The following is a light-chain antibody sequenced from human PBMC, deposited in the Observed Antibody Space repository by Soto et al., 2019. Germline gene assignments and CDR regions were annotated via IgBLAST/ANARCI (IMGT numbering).Light chain of an antibody. V-gene: IGLV2-14*01. CDR2: EVR. CDR3: SSYGSTSARYV. J-gene: IGLJ1*01. Sequence: QSVLAQPASVSGSPGQSITISCTGTSSDVGAYNYVSWYQQHPGKAPNLMIYEVRGRPSGVSNRFSGSKSGNTASLTISGLQAEDEGDYFCSSYGSTSARYVFGTGTKLTVL. CDR1: SSDVGAYNY.